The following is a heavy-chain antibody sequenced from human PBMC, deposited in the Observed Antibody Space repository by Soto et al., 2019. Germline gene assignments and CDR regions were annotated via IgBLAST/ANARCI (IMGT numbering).Heavy chain of an antibody. CDR1: GGSINSGSYN. Sequence: QLQLQESGPGLVKPSETLSLTCTVSGGSINSGSYNWGWVRQPPGKGLEWIGSFYYSGSTHYNPSLKSRVTISVDTSKNQFSLQLSSVTAADTAVYYCARGPYSGSYYDWGQGTLVTVSS. J-gene: IGHJ4*02. D-gene: IGHD1-26*01. V-gene: IGHV4-39*01. CDR3: ARGPYSGSYYD. CDR2: FYYSGST.